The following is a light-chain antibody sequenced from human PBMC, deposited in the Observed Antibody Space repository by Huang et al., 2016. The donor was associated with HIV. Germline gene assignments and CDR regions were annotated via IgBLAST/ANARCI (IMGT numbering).Light chain of an antibody. CDR2: DAS. V-gene: IGKV3-11*01. Sequence: EIVLTQSPATLSLSPGERATLSCRASPSVSSYLAWYQQKPGQAPRLLIYDASNRATGIPARFSGSGSGTDFTLTISSLEPEDFAVYYCQQRSNWPPRGTFGPGTKVDIK. CDR3: QQRSNWPPRGT. J-gene: IGKJ3*01. CDR1: PSVSSY.